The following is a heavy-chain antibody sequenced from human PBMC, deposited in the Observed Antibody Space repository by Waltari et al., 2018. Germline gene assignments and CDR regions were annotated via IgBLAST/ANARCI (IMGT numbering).Heavy chain of an antibody. Sequence: EVQLVESGGGLVKPGGSLRLSCAASGFTFSSYSMNWVRQAPGKGLEWVSSISSSSSYIYYADSVKGRFTISRDNAKNSLYLQMNSLRAEDTAVYYCARGRQAFVYWGQGTLVTVSS. CDR2: ISSSSSYI. J-gene: IGHJ4*02. CDR3: ARGRQAFVY. V-gene: IGHV3-21*01. CDR1: GFTFSSYS.